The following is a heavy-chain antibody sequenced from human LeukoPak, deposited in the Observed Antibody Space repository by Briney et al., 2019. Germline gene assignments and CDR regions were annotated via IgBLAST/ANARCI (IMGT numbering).Heavy chain of an antibody. CDR3: ARGLFDSSGYYYPYYYYYMDV. Sequence: ASVKVSCKASGYTFTSYDINWVRQATGQGLEWMGWMNPNSGNTGYAQKFQGRVTITRNTSISTAYMELSSLRSEATAVYYCARGLFDSSGYYYPYYYYYMDVWGKGTTVTVSS. J-gene: IGHJ6*03. V-gene: IGHV1-8*03. CDR1: GYTFTSYD. CDR2: MNPNSGNT. D-gene: IGHD3-22*01.